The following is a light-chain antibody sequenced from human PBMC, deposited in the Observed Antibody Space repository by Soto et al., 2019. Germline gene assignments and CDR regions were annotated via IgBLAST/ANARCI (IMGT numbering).Light chain of an antibody. CDR2: DAS. CDR1: QSVSSH. J-gene: IGKJ4*01. V-gene: IGKV3-11*01. Sequence: EIVLTQSPATLSLSPGERATLSCRASQSVSSHFAWYQQKPGQAPRLLIYDASNRATGIPARFAGSGSGTEFTLTISSLEPEDFAVYCCQQRSSWPLTFGGGTKVEIK. CDR3: QQRSSWPLT.